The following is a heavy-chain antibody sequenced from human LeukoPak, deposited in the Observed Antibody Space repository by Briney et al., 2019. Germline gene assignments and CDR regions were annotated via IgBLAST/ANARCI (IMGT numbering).Heavy chain of an antibody. D-gene: IGHD2-2*03. CDR3: ARVAIVVVPAAQPVDY. V-gene: IGHV1-18*01. Sequence: ASVKVSCKASGSTFTSYGISWVRQAPGQGLEWMGWISAYNGNTNYAQKLQGRVTMTTDTSTSTAYMELRSLRSDDTAVYYCARVAIVVVPAAQPVDYWGQRTLVTVSS. CDR2: ISAYNGNT. J-gene: IGHJ4*02. CDR1: GSTFTSYG.